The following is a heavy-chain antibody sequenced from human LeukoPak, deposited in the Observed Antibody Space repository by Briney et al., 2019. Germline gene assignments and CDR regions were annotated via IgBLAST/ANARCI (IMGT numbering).Heavy chain of an antibody. Sequence: GPSVKVSCKASGFTFTSSAVQWVRQARGQRLEWIGWIVVGSVNTNYAQKFQERVTITRDMSTSTAYMELSSLRSEDTAVYYCAAGYSSSWYVGNYFDYWGQGTLVTVSS. V-gene: IGHV1-58*01. CDR2: IVVGSVNT. CDR3: AAGYSSSWYVGNYFDY. CDR1: GFTFTSSA. J-gene: IGHJ4*02. D-gene: IGHD6-13*01.